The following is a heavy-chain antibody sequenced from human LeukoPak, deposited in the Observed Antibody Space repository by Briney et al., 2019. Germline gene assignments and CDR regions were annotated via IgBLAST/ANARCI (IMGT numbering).Heavy chain of an antibody. J-gene: IGHJ4*02. D-gene: IGHD3-22*01. CDR3: ARDYYYDSSGEDGD. CDR1: GYTFTGYY. CDR2: INPNSGGT. Sequence: ASVKVSCKASGYTFTGYYMHWVRQAPGQGLAWMGWINPNSGGTNYAQKFQGRVTMTRDTSISTAYMELNKLRSDDTAVYYCARDYYYDSSGEDGDWGQGTLVTVSS. V-gene: IGHV1-2*02.